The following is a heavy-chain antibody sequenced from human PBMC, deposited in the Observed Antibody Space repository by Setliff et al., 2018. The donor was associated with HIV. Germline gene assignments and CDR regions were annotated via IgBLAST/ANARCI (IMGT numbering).Heavy chain of an antibody. J-gene: IGHJ4*02. V-gene: IGHV4-61*02. CDR2: MYTSGST. Sequence: SETLSLTCTVSGGSISSDNYYWSWIRQPAGKGLEWIGRMYTSGSTNYNPSLKSRVTISVDTSKRQFSLKLSSVTAADTAVYYCARLGDYDSSGYSWFDYWGQGTLVTVSS. D-gene: IGHD3-22*01. CDR3: ARLGDYDSSGYSWFDY. CDR1: GGSISSDNYY.